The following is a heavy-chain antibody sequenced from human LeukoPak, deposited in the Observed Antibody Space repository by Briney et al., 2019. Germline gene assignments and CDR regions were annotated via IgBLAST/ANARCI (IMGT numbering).Heavy chain of an antibody. V-gene: IGHV3-30*02. CDR1: GFTFSSYG. CDR2: IRYDGSNK. D-gene: IGHD3-22*01. Sequence: GGSLRLSCAASGFTFSSYGMHWVRQAPGKGLEWVAFIRYDGSNKYYAGSVKGRFTISRDNSKNTLYLQMNSLRAEDTAVYYCAKDSNVYYYDSSGYYPDYWGQGTLVTVSS. CDR3: AKDSNVYYYDSSGYYPDY. J-gene: IGHJ4*02.